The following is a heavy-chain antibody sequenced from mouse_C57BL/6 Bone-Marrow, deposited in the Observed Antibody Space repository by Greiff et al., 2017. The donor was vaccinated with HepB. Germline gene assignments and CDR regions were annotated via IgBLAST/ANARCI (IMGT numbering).Heavy chain of an antibody. CDR1: GYTFINYW. CDR3: ARWGTTYYFDY. D-gene: IGHD1-1*01. J-gene: IGHJ2*01. Sequence: QVQLQQSGAELVRPGTSVKMSCKASGYTFINYWIGWAKQRPGHGLEWIGDIYPGGGYTNYNEKFKGKATLTADKSSSTAYMQFSSLTSEDSAIYYCARWGTTYYFDYWGQGTTLTVSS. CDR2: IYPGGGYT. V-gene: IGHV1-63*01.